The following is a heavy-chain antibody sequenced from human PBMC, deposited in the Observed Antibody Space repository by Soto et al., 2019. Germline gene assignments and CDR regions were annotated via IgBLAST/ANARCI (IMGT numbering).Heavy chain of an antibody. J-gene: IGHJ6*02. V-gene: IGHV4-31*03. CDR1: GGSISSGGYY. CDR3: ERDPLYYGMDV. Sequence: SETLSLTCTVSGGSISSGGYYWSWIRQHPGKGLEWIGYIYYSGSTYYNPSLKSRVTISVDTSKNQFSLKLSSVTAADTAVYYCERDPLYYGMDVWGQGTTVTVSS. CDR2: IYYSGST. D-gene: IGHD3-16*02.